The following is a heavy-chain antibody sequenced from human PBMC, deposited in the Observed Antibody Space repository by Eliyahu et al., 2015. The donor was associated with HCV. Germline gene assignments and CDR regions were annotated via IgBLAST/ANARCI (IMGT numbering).Heavy chain of an antibody. CDR3: ARGGSTGVATLDY. CDR1: GXTFSSYS. V-gene: IGHV3-21*01. D-gene: IGHD5-12*01. CDR2: ISSSRSXI. Sequence: EXQLVESGGGLVXPGGSLRLXCAASGXTFSSYSMNWXRQAPGXGLEWVSXISSSRSXIYYADSVKGRFTISRDNAKNSLYLQMNSLRAEDTAAYYCARGGSTGVATLDYWGQGTLVTVSS. J-gene: IGHJ4*02.